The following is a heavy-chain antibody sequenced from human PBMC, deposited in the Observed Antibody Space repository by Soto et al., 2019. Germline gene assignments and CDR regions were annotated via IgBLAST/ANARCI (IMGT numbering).Heavy chain of an antibody. CDR2: ISGSGGST. Sequence: EVQLLESGGGLVQPGGSLRLSCAASGFTFSSYAMSWVRQAPGKGLEWVSAISGSGGSTYYADSVKGRFTISRDNSKNTLYLQMNSLRAEDTAVYYCAKEPHKYDYIWGSYKRGWFDPWGQGTLVTVSS. CDR1: GFTFSSYA. V-gene: IGHV3-23*01. J-gene: IGHJ5*02. CDR3: AKEPHKYDYIWGSYKRGWFDP. D-gene: IGHD3-16*01.